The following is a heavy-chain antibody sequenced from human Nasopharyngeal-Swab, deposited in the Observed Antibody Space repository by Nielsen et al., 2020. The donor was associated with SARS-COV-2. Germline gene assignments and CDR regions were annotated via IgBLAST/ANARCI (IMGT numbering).Heavy chain of an antibody. V-gene: IGHV1-8*01. D-gene: IGHD4-11*01. Sequence: ASVKVSCKASGYTFTSYDINWVRQATGQGLEWMGWVNPNSGNTGYAQKFQGRVTMTRNTSISTAYMELSSLRSADTAVYYCARGLHPTYYYYYMDVWGKGTTVTVSS. CDR1: GYTFTSYD. CDR2: VNPNSGNT. CDR3: ARGLHPTYYYYYMDV. J-gene: IGHJ6*03.